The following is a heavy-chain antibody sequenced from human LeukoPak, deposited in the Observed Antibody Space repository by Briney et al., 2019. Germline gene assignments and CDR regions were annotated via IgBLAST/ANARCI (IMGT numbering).Heavy chain of an antibody. CDR1: GFTFSSYA. CDR2: ISGSGGST. D-gene: IGHD5-12*01. CDR3: AKAGEYPVDIVATIRGYYFDY. V-gene: IGHV3-23*01. J-gene: IGHJ4*02. Sequence: AGGSLRLSCAASGFTFSSYAMSWVRQAPGKGLEWVSAISGSGGSTYYADSVKGRFTISRDNSKNTLYLQMNSLRAEDTAVYYCAKAGEYPVDIVATIRGYYFDYWGQGTLVTVSS.